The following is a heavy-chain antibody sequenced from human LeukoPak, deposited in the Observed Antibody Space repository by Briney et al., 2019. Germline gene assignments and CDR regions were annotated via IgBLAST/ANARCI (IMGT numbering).Heavy chain of an antibody. CDR3: ARAYQTDY. Sequence: GGSLRLSCAASGFTLSRSWMSWVRQAPGKGPEWVANINQDGSEKNYVDSVKGRFTISRDNAKNSLYLQMNSLRAEDTAVYYCARAYQTDYWGQGTLVTVSS. V-gene: IGHV3-7*05. CDR2: INQDGSEK. D-gene: IGHD2-2*01. CDR1: GFTLSRSW. J-gene: IGHJ4*02.